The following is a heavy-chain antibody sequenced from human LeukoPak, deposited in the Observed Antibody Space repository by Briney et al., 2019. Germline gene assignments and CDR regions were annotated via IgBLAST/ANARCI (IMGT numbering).Heavy chain of an antibody. D-gene: IGHD3-22*01. CDR1: GGTFSSYA. J-gene: IGHJ5*02. Sequence: ASVKVSCKASGGTFSSYAISWVRQAPGQGLEWMGGIIPIFGTANYAQKFQGRVTITADKSTSTAYMELSSLRSEDTAVYYCARDTYYYDSSGSRPAWFDPWGQGTLVTVSS. V-gene: IGHV1-69*06. CDR3: ARDTYYYDSSGSRPAWFDP. CDR2: IIPIFGTA.